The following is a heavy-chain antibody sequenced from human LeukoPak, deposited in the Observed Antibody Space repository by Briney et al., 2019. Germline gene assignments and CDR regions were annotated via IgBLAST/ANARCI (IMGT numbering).Heavy chain of an antibody. CDR2: IYYSGST. CDR3: ASEKPELAYSGSYYPDY. V-gene: IGHV4-39*07. D-gene: IGHD1-26*01. CDR1: GGSISSSSYY. Sequence: SETLSLTCTVSGGSISSSSYYWGWIRQPPGKGLKWIGSIYYSGSTYYNPSLKSRVTISVDTSKNQFSLKLSSVTAADTAVYYCASEKPELAYSGSYYPDYWGQGTLVTVSS. J-gene: IGHJ4*02.